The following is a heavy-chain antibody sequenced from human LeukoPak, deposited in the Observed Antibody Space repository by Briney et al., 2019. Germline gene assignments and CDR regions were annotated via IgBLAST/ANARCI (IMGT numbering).Heavy chain of an antibody. CDR3: ASEHSGNYYRPFDY. CDR2: INSDNSV. Sequence: GGSLRLSCAASGFTLSSSEMDWVRQAPGKGLEWVSYINSDNSVLYADSVKGRFTISSDKAKNSLYLQMNSLRAEDTAVYYCASEHSGNYYRPFDYWGQGTLVTVSS. J-gene: IGHJ4*02. D-gene: IGHD1-26*01. V-gene: IGHV3-48*03. CDR1: GFTLSSSE.